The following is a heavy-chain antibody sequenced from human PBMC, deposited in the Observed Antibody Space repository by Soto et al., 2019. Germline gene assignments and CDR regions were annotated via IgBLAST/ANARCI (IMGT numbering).Heavy chain of an antibody. V-gene: IGHV1-69*01. CDR1: GGTFSSYA. CDR2: IIPIFGTA. D-gene: IGHD2-2*01. J-gene: IGHJ6*02. CDR3: ARGEVVPAASEGYYYGMDV. Sequence: QVQLVQSGAEVKKPGSSVKVSCTASGGTFSSYAISWVRQAPGQGLEWMGGIIPIFGTANYAQKFQGRVTITADESTSTAYMELSSLRSEDTAVYYCARGEVVPAASEGYYYGMDVWGQGTTVTVSS.